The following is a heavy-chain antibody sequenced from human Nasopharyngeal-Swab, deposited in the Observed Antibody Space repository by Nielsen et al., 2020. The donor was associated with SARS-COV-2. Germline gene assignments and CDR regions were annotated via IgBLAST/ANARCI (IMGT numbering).Heavy chain of an antibody. CDR2: IGDKDHNYAT. V-gene: IGHV3-73*01. CDR1: GFIFSASA. CDR3: TTDFYFDY. J-gene: IGHJ4*02. Sequence: GGSLRLSCAASGFIFSASAMHWVRQAPGKGLEWLGRIGDKDHNYATTYGASMKGRFTISRDDSKNTAFLQMDSLKTEDTALYYCTTDFYFDYWGQGTLVTVSS.